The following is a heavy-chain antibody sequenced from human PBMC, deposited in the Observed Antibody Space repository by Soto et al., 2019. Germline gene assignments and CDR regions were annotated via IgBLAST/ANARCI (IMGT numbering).Heavy chain of an antibody. CDR3: AHRTGTTDVWFDP. V-gene: IGHV3-15*01. CDR1: GFTFSYAL. CDR2: IKNKRSDEAT. D-gene: IGHD1-7*01. J-gene: IGHJ5*02. Sequence: PGGPLRLSCAASGFTFSYALMTWLRQTPGRGLEWVGRIKNKRSDEATDYAAAVKGRFIISRDDSKNTLYLQMHSLTTEDTATYYCAHRTGTTDVWFDPWGQGTLVTVSS.